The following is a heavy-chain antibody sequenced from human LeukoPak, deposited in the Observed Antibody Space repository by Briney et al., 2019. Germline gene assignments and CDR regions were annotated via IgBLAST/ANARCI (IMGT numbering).Heavy chain of an antibody. V-gene: IGHV3-23*01. Sequence: GGSLRLSCAASGFTFSSYAMSWVRQAPGKGLEWVSAISGSGGSTYYADSVKGRFTISRDDSKNTLYLQMNSLRAEDTAVYYCAKDLGNRNWFDPWGQGTLVTVSS. CDR1: GFTFSSYA. D-gene: IGHD3-16*01. CDR2: ISGSGGST. CDR3: AKDLGNRNWFDP. J-gene: IGHJ5*02.